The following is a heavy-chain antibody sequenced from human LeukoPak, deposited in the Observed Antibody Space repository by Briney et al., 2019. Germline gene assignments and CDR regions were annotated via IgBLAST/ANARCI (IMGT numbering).Heavy chain of an antibody. CDR3: ARDYGGSSPFDY. V-gene: IGHV3-20*04. Sequence: GGSLRLSCAASGFTFDEYGISWVRQAPGKGLEWVSGINWNGGITVYADSVKGRFTISRDNAKNSLYLQMNSLRAEDTAVYYCARDYGGSSPFDYWGQGTLVTVSS. CDR1: GFTFDEYG. CDR2: INWNGGIT. D-gene: IGHD4-23*01. J-gene: IGHJ4*02.